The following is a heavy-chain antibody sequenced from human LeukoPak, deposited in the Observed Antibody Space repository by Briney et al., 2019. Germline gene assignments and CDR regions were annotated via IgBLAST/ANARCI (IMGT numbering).Heavy chain of an antibody. J-gene: IGHJ4*02. D-gene: IGHD6-13*01. Sequence: SETLSLTCTVSDGSLSSYYWNWIRQPAGKGLEWIGRIYSSGSTNYNPSLKTRVTMSVDTSKNLISLRLNSVTAADTAVYYCAREHPRTLLLYPNLAAAGFFDYWGQGTLVTVSS. CDR1: DGSLSSYY. CDR3: AREHPRTLLLYPNLAAAGFFDY. V-gene: IGHV4-4*07. CDR2: IYSSGST.